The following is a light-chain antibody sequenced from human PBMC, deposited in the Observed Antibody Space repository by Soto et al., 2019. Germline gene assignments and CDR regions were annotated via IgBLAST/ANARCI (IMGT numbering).Light chain of an antibody. J-gene: IGKJ2*01. Sequence: EIVMTQSPGTLSVSPGERATLSCRASQSVSSNLAWYQQKPGQAPRLLIYGASTRATGIPARFSGSGSGTEFTLTISSLQSEDFAVYYCQQYYNWPPYTFRQGTKLEIK. CDR2: GAS. V-gene: IGKV3-15*01. CDR3: QQYYNWPPYT. CDR1: QSVSSN.